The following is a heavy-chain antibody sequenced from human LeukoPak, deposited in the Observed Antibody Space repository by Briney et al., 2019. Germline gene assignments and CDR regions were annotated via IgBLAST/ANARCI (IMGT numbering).Heavy chain of an antibody. V-gene: IGHV3-9*01. CDR2: ISWNSGST. Sequence: PGRSLRLSCAASGFSFDDYAMHWVRQPPGKGLEWVSGISWNSGSTGYADSVKGRFTISRDNAKNSLYLQTNSLRAEDTAFYYCAKDRGARYGSGRPNWFDPWGQGTLVTVSS. J-gene: IGHJ5*02. D-gene: IGHD3-10*01. CDR3: AKDRGARYGSGRPNWFDP. CDR1: GFSFDDYA.